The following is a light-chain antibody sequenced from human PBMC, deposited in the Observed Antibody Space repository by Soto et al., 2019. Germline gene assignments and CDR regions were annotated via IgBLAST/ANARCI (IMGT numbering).Light chain of an antibody. Sequence: DIVMTQSPDSLAVSLGERATINCKSSQSVFYSSNNKNYLAWYQQKPGQPPKLLISWASTRETGVPDRFSGSGSGTDFTLTISSLQAEDVAVYSCQQFHSPPLTFGGGTKVEIK. CDR2: WAS. CDR3: QQFHSPPLT. J-gene: IGKJ4*01. CDR1: QSVFYSSNNKNY. V-gene: IGKV4-1*01.